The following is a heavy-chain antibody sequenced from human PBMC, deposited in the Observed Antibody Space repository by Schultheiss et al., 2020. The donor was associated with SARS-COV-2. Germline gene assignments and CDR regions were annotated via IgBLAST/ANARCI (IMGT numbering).Heavy chain of an antibody. D-gene: IGHD3-10*01. CDR2: IYYTGIT. Sequence: SQTLSLTCSVSGGSVSSGSYYWTWIRQSPGKGLEQMGNIYYTGITKYSPSLKSRITISVDTSKKQFSLRLGSVTAADTAVYYCARAARVEQLFSVRGGHLDYWGRGTQVTVSS. CDR1: GGSVSSGSYY. CDR3: ARAARVEQLFSVRGGHLDY. V-gene: IGHV4-61*01. J-gene: IGHJ4*02.